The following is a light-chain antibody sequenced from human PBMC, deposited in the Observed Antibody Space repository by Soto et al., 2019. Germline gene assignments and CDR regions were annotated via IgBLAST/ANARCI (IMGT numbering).Light chain of an antibody. CDR2: GTS. CDR1: QTISSSY. Sequence: EIVLTQSPGTLSVSPGERATLSCRASQTISSSYLAWYRQKPGQAPSLLIYGTSSRATGIPDRLSGSGSGTDFTLTISRLEPEDSAIYYCQQYGSWTFGQGTKVEIK. CDR3: QQYGSWT. J-gene: IGKJ1*01. V-gene: IGKV3-20*01.